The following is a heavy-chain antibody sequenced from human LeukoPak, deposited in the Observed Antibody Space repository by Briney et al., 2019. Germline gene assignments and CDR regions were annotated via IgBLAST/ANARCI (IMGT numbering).Heavy chain of an antibody. J-gene: IGHJ4*02. CDR2: ISSSGSTI. Sequence: GGSLRLSCAASGFTFSDYYMSWIRQAPGKGLEWVSYISSSGSTIYYADSVKGRFTISRDNAKNSLYLQMNSLRAEDTAVYYCARDLTTVVTPSYFDYWGQGTLVTVSS. CDR3: ARDLTTVVTPSYFDY. D-gene: IGHD4-23*01. CDR1: GFTFSDYY. V-gene: IGHV3-11*01.